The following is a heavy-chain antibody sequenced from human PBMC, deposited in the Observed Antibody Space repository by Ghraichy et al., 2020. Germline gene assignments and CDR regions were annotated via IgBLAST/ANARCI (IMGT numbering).Heavy chain of an antibody. V-gene: IGHV3-74*01. J-gene: IGHJ4*02. CDR3: VRDNAAAADLFDF. Sequence: GGSLRLSCAASGFTFTSYWMHWVRQAPGKGLVWVSHINSDGRNAYYADSVKGRFTVSRDNAKNTLYLQMNSLRAEDTAVYYCVRDNAAAADLFDFWGQGTLVTVSS. D-gene: IGHD2-15*01. CDR1: GFTFTSYW. CDR2: INSDGRNA.